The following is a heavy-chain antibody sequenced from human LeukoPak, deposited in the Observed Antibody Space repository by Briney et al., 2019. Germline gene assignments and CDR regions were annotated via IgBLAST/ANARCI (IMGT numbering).Heavy chain of an antibody. CDR3: CVRIRRAIDY. J-gene: IGHJ4*02. CDR1: GFTFSSYG. D-gene: IGHD5/OR15-5a*01. Sequence: GTLRLSCAASGFTFSSYGMSWIRQPPGKGLEWIGEINHSGSTNYNPSLKSRVTLSVDTSKNQFSLKLSSVTAADTAVYYCCVRIRRAIDYWGQGTLVTVSS. CDR2: INHSGST. V-gene: IGHV4-34*08.